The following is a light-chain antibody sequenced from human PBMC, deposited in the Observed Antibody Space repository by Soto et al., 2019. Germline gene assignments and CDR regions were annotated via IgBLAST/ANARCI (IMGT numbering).Light chain of an antibody. V-gene: IGKV1-27*01. CDR3: HKYNHDPWT. CDR2: AAS. CDR1: QGISNN. J-gene: IGKJ1*01. Sequence: DIQMTQSPSSLSASVGDRVTITCRASQGISNNLAWYQQKPGRVPELLIYAASTLQSVVPSRFSGSGSGTDFTLTIIGLQPEDFGTYYCHKYNHDPWTFGQGTKVEI.